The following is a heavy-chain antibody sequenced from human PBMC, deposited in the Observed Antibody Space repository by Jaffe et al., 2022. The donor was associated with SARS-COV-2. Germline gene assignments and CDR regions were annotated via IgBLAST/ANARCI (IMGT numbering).Heavy chain of an antibody. V-gene: IGHV3-21*01. CDR2: ISSSSSYI. J-gene: IGHJ6*02. D-gene: IGHD6-13*01. CDR1: GFTFSSYS. CDR3: ARYSRVVYYYGMDV. Sequence: EVQLVESGGGLVKPGGSLRLSCAASGFTFSSYSMNWVRQAPGKGLEWVSSISSSSSYIYYADSVKGRFTISRDNAKNSLYLQMNSLRAEDTAVYYCARYSRVVYYYGMDVWGQGTTVTVSS.